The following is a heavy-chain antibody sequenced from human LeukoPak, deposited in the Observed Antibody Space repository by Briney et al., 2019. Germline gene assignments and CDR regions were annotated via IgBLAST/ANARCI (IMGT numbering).Heavy chain of an antibody. V-gene: IGHV4-34*01. J-gene: IGHJ1*01. CDR1: GGSFSGFY. CDR2: IHQSGGT. Sequence: SETLSLTCAVYGGSFSGFYWSWIRQAPGKGLEWIGEIHQSGGTNYNPSLKSRVTISVDASKKQFSLKLSSVTAADTAVYYCATITAPVNLVFRRKKKEYVQSWGQGTLVTVSS. D-gene: IGHD6-13*01. CDR3: ATITAPVNLVFRRKKKEYVQS.